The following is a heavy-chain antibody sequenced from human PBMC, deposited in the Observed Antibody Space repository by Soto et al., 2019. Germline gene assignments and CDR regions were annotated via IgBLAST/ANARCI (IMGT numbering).Heavy chain of an antibody. V-gene: IGHV3-48*03. D-gene: IGHD1-26*01. CDR2: ISNSGSTK. Sequence: GGSLRLSCAASGFTFSSYEMSWVRQAPGKGLEWVAYISNSGSTKYYADSVKGRFTISRDNAKNSLYLQMNSLRAEDTAVYYFARDGYYGAFDIWGQGTLVTVSS. CDR3: ARDGYYGAFDI. CDR1: GFTFSSYE. J-gene: IGHJ3*02.